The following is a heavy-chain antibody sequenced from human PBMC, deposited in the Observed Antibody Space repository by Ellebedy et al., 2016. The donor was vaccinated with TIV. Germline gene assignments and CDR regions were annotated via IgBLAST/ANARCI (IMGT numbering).Heavy chain of an antibody. Sequence: GESLKISCAASGFTFSSYGMHWVRQATGKGLEWVAVIWYDGSNKYYADSVKGRFTISRDNSKNTLYLQMNSLRAEDTAVYYCARDPRWELPVGAFDIWGQGTMVTVSS. J-gene: IGHJ3*02. D-gene: IGHD1-26*01. CDR2: IWYDGSNK. V-gene: IGHV3-33*01. CDR1: GFTFSSYG. CDR3: ARDPRWELPVGAFDI.